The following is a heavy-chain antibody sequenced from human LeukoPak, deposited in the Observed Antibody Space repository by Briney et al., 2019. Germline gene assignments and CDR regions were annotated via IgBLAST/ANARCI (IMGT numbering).Heavy chain of an antibody. CDR1: GFTFSSYA. D-gene: IGHD3-22*01. Sequence: GGSLRLSCAASGFTFSSYAMSWVRQAPGKGLGWVSAISGSGGSTYYADSVKGRFTISRDNSKNTLYLQMNSLRAEDTAVYYCAKGMSYYDSSGYYFDGDAFDIWGQGTMVTVSS. J-gene: IGHJ3*02. CDR3: AKGMSYYDSSGYYFDGDAFDI. V-gene: IGHV3-23*01. CDR2: ISGSGGST.